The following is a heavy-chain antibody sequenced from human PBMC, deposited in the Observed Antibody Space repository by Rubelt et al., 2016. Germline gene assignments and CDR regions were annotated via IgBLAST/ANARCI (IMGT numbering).Heavy chain of an antibody. CDR3: ARGSGSYFASGEEPKDDY. CDR2: ISSSGSTI. Sequence: QVQLVESGGGVVQPGRSLRLSCAASGFTFSDYYMSWIRQAPGKGLEWASYISSSGSTIYYADSVKGRFTISRDNAKNSLYLQMNSLRAEDTAVYYCARGSGSYFASGEEPKDDYWGQGTLVTVSS. CDR1: GFTFSDYY. V-gene: IGHV3-11*01. J-gene: IGHJ4*02. D-gene: IGHD1-26*01.